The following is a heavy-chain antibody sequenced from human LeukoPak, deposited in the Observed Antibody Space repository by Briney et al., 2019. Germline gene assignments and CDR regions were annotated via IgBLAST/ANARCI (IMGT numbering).Heavy chain of an antibody. J-gene: IGHJ3*02. V-gene: IGHV3-30*03. Sequence: GGSLRLSCAASRFNFSNYAMHWVRQDSGRGLEWLAVISHDGINTYYADSVKGRFTISRDNSQSTLYLHMNSLTTEDTALYYCARAVPAPGTPENAFDIWGQGTVVTVSS. CDR1: RFNFSNYA. CDR2: ISHDGINT. D-gene: IGHD6-13*01. CDR3: ARAVPAPGTPENAFDI.